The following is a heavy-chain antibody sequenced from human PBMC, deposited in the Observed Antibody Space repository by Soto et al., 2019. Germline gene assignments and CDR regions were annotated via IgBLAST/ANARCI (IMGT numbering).Heavy chain of an antibody. CDR1: GYTFTGYY. Sequence: ASVKVSCKASGYTFTGYYMHWVRQAPGQGLEWMGWINPNSGGTNYAQKFQGWVTMTRDTSISTAYMELSRLRSDDTAVYYCARRYYDSSGYYFAFDIWGQGTMVTVSS. CDR3: ARRYYDSSGYYFAFDI. J-gene: IGHJ3*02. CDR2: INPNSGGT. V-gene: IGHV1-2*04. D-gene: IGHD3-22*01.